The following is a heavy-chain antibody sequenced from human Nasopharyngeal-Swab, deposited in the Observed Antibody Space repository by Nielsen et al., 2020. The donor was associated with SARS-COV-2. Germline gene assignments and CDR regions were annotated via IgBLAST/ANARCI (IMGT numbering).Heavy chain of an antibody. CDR2: IKYRRST. V-gene: IGHV4-34*01. Sequence: ESLKISCAASGFTFSSYWMSWVRQPPGKGLEWIGEIKYRRSTNYNPSLKSRVTISVDTSKNQFSLKLSSVTAADTAVYYCAGVPSSSMSYWFDPWGQGTLVTVSS. J-gene: IGHJ5*02. CDR3: AGVPSSSMSYWFDP. CDR1: GFTFSSYW. D-gene: IGHD6-6*01.